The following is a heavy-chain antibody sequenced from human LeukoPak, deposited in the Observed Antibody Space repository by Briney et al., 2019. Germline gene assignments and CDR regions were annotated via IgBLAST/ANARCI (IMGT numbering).Heavy chain of an antibody. Sequence: PGGSLRLSCAASGFTFSSYAMSWVRQAPGKGLEWVSVISGSGGTTYYADSVKGRFTISRDNSKNTVYLQMSSLRAEDTAVYYCAKDPTTVTRGYFDYWGQGSLVTVSS. CDR2: ISGSGGTT. CDR3: AKDPTTVTRGYFDY. D-gene: IGHD4-17*01. V-gene: IGHV3-23*01. J-gene: IGHJ4*02. CDR1: GFTFSSYA.